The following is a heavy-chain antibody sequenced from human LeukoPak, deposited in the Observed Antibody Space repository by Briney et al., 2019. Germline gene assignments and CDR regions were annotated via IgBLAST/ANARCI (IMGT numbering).Heavy chain of an antibody. CDR2: IIPIFGTA. J-gene: IGHJ4*02. CDR3: AKAYYGDYEHFDY. Sequence: SVKVSCKASRGTFSSYAISWVRQAPGQGLEWMTRIIPIFGTANYAQKFQGRVTITTDESTSTAYIELSSLRSEDTAVYYCAKAYYGDYEHFDYWGQGTLVTVSS. D-gene: IGHD4-17*01. CDR1: RGTFSSYA. V-gene: IGHV1-69*05.